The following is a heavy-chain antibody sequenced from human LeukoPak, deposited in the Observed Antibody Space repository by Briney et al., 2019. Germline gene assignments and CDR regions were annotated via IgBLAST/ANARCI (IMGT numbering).Heavy chain of an antibody. CDR1: GGSISSHH. J-gene: IGHJ3*02. V-gene: IGHV4-59*08. CDR3: ARHTLGTSWGLNAFDI. CDR2: SWYSGVT. Sequence: PSETLSLTCIVSGGSISSHHWSSIRQPPGKGLEWIGYSWYSGVTNYNPYNPSLRSRVTISIDTSKNQFSLKLSSVTAADTAVYYCARHTLGTSWGLNAFDIWGQGTMVTVSS. D-gene: IGHD2-2*01.